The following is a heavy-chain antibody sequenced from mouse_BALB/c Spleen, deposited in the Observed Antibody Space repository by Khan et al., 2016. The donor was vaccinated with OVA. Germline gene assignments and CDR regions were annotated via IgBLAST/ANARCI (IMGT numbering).Heavy chain of an antibody. Sequence: EVKLLESGPGLVKPSQSLSLTCTVTGYSITSDYAWTWIRQFPGDKLEWMGYISYSGTTSYNPSLKSRISITRDTSKNRFFLQLSSVTTEDTATYYCAVTRFYYRYSFFAYWGQGTTLTVSS. CDR2: ISYSGTT. CDR1: GYSITSDYA. V-gene: IGHV3-2*02. J-gene: IGHJ2*01. CDR3: AVTRFYYRYSFFAY. D-gene: IGHD2-14*01.